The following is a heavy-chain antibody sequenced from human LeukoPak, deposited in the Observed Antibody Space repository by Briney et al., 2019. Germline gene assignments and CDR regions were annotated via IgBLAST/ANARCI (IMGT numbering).Heavy chain of an antibody. J-gene: IGHJ4*02. V-gene: IGHV3-21*04. CDR2: ISMSSTYI. D-gene: IGHD6-19*01. CDR1: GFTFSTYS. CDR3: AKVRGTYSSGYFFDY. Sequence: GGSLRLSCAASGFTFSTYSMNWVRQAPGKGLEWVSSISMSSTYIYNADSVKGRFTISRDNAKKSLDLQMNSLRAEDTAFYYCAKVRGTYSSGYFFDYWGQGTLVTVSS.